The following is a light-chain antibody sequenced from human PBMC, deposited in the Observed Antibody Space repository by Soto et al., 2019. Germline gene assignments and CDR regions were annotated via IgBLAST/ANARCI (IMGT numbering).Light chain of an antibody. CDR1: SSDVGSYNL. J-gene: IGLJ1*01. V-gene: IGLV2-23*02. CDR2: EVN. Sequence: QSALTLPASVSRSPGQSITISCTGTSSDVGSYNLVSWYQQHPGKAPKLMIYEVNKRPSGVSKRFSGSKSGNTASLTISRLQAEDEADYYCCSYTGSPYVFGTGTKVTVL. CDR3: CSYTGSPYV.